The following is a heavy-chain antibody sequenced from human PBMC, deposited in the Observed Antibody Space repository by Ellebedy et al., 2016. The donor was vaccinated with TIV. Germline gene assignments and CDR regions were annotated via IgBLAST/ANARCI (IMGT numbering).Heavy chain of an antibody. CDR2: IIPIFGTT. J-gene: IGHJ6*02. Sequence: AASVKVSCKASGGTFSSYAISWVRQAPGQGLEWMGGIIPIFGTTNYAQKFQGRVTITADDSTSTAYMELSSLRSEDTAVYYCQLDFYYYGMDVWGQGTTVTVSS. CDR1: GGTFSSYA. V-gene: IGHV1-69*13. CDR3: QLDFYYYGMDV.